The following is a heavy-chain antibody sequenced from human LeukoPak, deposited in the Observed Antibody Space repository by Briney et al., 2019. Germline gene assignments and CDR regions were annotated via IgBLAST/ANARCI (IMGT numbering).Heavy chain of an antibody. Sequence: SVKVSCKASGYTFTGYYMHWVRQAPGQGLEWMGGIIPIFGTANYAQKFQGRVTITADESTSTAYMELSSLRSEDTAVYYCARLYRITIFGVGPGAFDIWGQGTMVTVSS. CDR3: ARLYRITIFGVGPGAFDI. D-gene: IGHD3-3*01. CDR1: GYTFTGYY. CDR2: IIPIFGTA. J-gene: IGHJ3*02. V-gene: IGHV1-69*13.